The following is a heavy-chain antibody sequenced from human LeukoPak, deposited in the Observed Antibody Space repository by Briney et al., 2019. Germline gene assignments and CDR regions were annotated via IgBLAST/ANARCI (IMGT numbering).Heavy chain of an antibody. J-gene: IGHJ4*02. CDR1: GITFSSYS. CDR2: ISSFSGTI. V-gene: IGHV3-48*01. Sequence: GGSLRLSCVASGITFSSYSMNWVRQAPGKGLEWVSYISSFSGTINYADSVKGRFTISRDNAKNSLYLQMNSLRAEDTAVYYCAKHPLGYCSGGSCYANDYWGQGTLVTVSS. CDR3: AKHPLGYCSGGSCYANDY. D-gene: IGHD2-15*01.